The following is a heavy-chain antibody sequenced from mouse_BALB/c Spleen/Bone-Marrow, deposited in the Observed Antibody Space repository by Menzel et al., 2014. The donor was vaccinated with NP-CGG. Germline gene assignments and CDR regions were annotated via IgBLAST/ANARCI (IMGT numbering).Heavy chain of an antibody. CDR2: INPGTGGT. V-gene: IGHV1-54*01. J-gene: IGHJ3*01. Sequence: QVQLKESGAEQVRPGTSVKVSCKAAGYAFTYYLIDWIKQRPGQRPGQGLEWIGVINPGTGGTNYNEKFKGRVTLTADNSSSTAYMQLSSLTSDDSAVYFCARRPWFAYWGQGTLVTVSA. CDR3: ARRPWFAY. CDR1: GYAFTYYL.